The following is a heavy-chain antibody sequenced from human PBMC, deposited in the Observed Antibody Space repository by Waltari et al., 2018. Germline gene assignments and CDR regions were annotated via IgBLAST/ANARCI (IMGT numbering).Heavy chain of an antibody. Sequence: EVQLVESGGGLLQPGGSLRLSCAASGFTFSHYCMHWVRQPPGKGLVWVARINPDGSSTGYADSVKGRFTISRDNAKNTLYMQRNSLRAEDTAVYYCTTDLTGYSDYWGQGTLVTVSS. D-gene: IGHD3-9*01. CDR1: GFTFSHYC. V-gene: IGHV3-74*01. J-gene: IGHJ4*02. CDR3: TTDLTGYSDY. CDR2: INPDGSST.